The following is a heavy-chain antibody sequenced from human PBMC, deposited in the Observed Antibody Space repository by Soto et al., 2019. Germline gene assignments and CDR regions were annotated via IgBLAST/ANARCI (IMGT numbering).Heavy chain of an antibody. CDR3: AREVVAATLSPNFDY. V-gene: IGHV3-30-3*01. CDR1: GFTFSSYA. J-gene: IGHJ4*02. Sequence: QVQLVESGGGVVQPGRSLRLSCAASGFTFSSYAMHWVRQAPGKGLGWVAVISYDGSNKYYADSVKGRFTISRDNSKNTLYLQMNSLRAEDTAVYYCAREVVAATLSPNFDYWGQGTLVTVSS. CDR2: ISYDGSNK. D-gene: IGHD2-15*01.